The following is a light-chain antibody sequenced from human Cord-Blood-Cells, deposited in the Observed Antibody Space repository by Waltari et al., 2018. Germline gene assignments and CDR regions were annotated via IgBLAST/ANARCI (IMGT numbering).Light chain of an antibody. CDR3: QQSYSTPRT. V-gene: IGKV1-39*01. J-gene: IGKJ1*01. CDR2: AAS. CDR1: QSISSY. Sequence: DIQMTQSPSSLSASVGDRVTITCRASQSISSYLNWYQQKPGKAPKLLIYAASSLKSGVPSRFSGSGSGTDFTLTISSLQPEDLATYYCQQSYSTPRTFGQGTKVEIK.